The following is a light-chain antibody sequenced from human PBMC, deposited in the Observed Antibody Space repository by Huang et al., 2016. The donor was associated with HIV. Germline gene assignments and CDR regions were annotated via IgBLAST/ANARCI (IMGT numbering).Light chain of an antibody. CDR1: QSVSSSY. J-gene: IGKJ4*01. CDR3: QQYGSPTGLT. CDR2: GAA. Sequence: EIVLTPSPGTLSLSPGERATLSCRASQSVSSSYLAWYQQKPGQAPRLLIYGAASRATGVPDRFSGSGSGTDFTLIISRLEPEDFAVYYCQQYGSPTGLTFGGGTKVDIK. V-gene: IGKV3-20*01.